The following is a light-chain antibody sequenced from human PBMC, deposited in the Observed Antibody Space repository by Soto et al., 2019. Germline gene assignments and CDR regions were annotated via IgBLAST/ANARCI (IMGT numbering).Light chain of an antibody. J-gene: IGLJ1*01. Sequence: QSVLTQPPSVSRAPGQRVTISCTGSTSNIGADYDVHWHQQLPGTAPKLLIYGSSDRPSGVPDRFSGSKSGTSASLAITGLQAEDEADYYCCSYAGRYTYVFGTGTKVTVL. CDR2: GSS. CDR1: TSNIGADYD. V-gene: IGLV1-40*01. CDR3: CSYAGRYTYV.